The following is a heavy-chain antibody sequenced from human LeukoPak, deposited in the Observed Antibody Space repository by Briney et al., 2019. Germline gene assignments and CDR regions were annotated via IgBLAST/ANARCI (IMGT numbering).Heavy chain of an antibody. J-gene: IGHJ4*02. Sequence: GGSLRLSCAASGFTFSSYGMHWVRQAPGKGLEWVSYISSSSSTIYYADSVKGRFTISRDNAKNSLYLQMNSLRAEDTAVYYCARGAAAGTIGYWGQGTLVTVSS. D-gene: IGHD6-13*01. V-gene: IGHV3-48*01. CDR1: GFTFSSYG. CDR3: ARGAAAGTIGY. CDR2: ISSSSSTI.